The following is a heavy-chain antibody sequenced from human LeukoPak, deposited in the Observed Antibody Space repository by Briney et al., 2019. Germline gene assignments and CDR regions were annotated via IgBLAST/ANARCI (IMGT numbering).Heavy chain of an antibody. Sequence: ASVKVSCKASGGTFSIYAISWVRHTPVQGLEWRGGIIPIFVTANHAQKFQGRVTITTDESTSTAYMELSRPRSQGTAVYYTARAEYYDFWGGPHPIGSLQYWGQGTLVTVSS. D-gene: IGHD3-3*01. J-gene: IGHJ4*02. CDR2: IIPIFVTA. CDR1: GGTFSIYA. V-gene: IGHV1-69*05. CDR3: ARAEYYDFWGGPHPIGSLQY.